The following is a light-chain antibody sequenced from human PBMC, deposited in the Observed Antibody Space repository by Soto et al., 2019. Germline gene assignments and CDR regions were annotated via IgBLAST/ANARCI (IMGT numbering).Light chain of an antibody. Sequence: QSALTQPRSVSGSLGHSVTISCTGTSSDVGGYNYVSWYQHHPGKAPKIVIYDVYKWPPGVSDRFSGSKSGNTASLTISGLQAEDEADYYCCSYEGTHSSVVFGGGTKLTVL. CDR2: DVY. CDR3: CSYEGTHSSVV. J-gene: IGLJ2*01. V-gene: IGLV2-11*01. CDR1: SSDVGGYNY.